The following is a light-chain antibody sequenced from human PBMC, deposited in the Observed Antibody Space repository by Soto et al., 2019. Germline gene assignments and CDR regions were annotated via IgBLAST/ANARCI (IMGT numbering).Light chain of an antibody. CDR2: GAS. CDR3: QQYGSSPLT. J-gene: IGKJ4*01. CDR1: ESVSSN. V-gene: IGKV3-20*01. Sequence: VMTQSPASLSVSPGERATLSCRASESVSSNLAWYQQKPGQGPRLLIYGASSRATGIPDRFSGSGSGTDFTLTISRLEPEDFAVYYCQQYGSSPLTFGGGTKVDIK.